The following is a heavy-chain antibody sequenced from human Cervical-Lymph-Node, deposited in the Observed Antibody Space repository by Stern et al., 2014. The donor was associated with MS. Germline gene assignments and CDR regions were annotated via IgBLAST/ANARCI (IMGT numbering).Heavy chain of an antibody. CDR2: ISYDGSSQ. CDR3: ARPSAARYFDY. J-gene: IGHJ4*02. Sequence: VQLVRSGGGVVQPGRSLRLSCATSGFTFGRHSMHWVRQAPGKGLEWVAIISYDGSSQHYADSVKGRFTISRSNFNNTLYLQMNSLRVEDTAMYYCARPSAARYFDYWGQGSQVTVSS. CDR1: GFTFGRHS. D-gene: IGHD6-25*01. V-gene: IGHV3-30-3*01.